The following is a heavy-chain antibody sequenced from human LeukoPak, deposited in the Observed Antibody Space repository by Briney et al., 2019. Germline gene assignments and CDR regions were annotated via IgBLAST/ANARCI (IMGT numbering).Heavy chain of an antibody. CDR1: GGSISTYY. D-gene: IGHD6-19*01. V-gene: IGHV4-4*07. CDR3: AREAGYSSGWYSDAFDI. CDR2: IYTSGST. J-gene: IGHJ3*02. Sequence: SETLSLTCTVSGGSISTYYWSWIRQPAGKGLEWIGRIYTSGSTNYNPSLKSRVTMSVDTSKNQFSLKLRSVTAADTAVYYCAREAGYSSGWYSDAFDIWGQGTMVTVSS.